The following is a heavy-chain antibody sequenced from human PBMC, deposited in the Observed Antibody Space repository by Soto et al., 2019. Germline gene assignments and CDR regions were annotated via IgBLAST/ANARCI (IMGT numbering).Heavy chain of an antibody. CDR2: INPDGSEE. D-gene: IGHD3-16*02. CDR1: GFTFNNHW. J-gene: IGHJ4*02. Sequence: EVQLVESGGGLVQPGGSLRLSCTASGFTFNNHWMDWVRQTPVKGLEWGANINPDGSEEHYVDSVKGRFTISRDNAKNSLYLQMSSLTAEDSALYYCSRSLNAWGQGTLVTVSS. CDR3: SRSLNA. V-gene: IGHV3-7*01.